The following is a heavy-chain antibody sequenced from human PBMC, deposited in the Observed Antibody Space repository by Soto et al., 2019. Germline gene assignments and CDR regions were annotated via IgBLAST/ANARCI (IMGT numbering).Heavy chain of an antibody. CDR1: GGSISSNNW. J-gene: IGHJ4*02. D-gene: IGHD2-15*01. CDR3: ARREGDCRGGSCPFYHD. V-gene: IGHV4-4*02. Sequence: QVQLQESGPGLVKPSETLSLTCAVSGGSISSNNWWSWVRQTPGKGLEWIGEIYHSCSTNYHPSLKTRDTISLDKSKNHFSLSLTSMTAADTAVYYCARREGDCRGGSCPFYHDWGQGTLVTASS. CDR2: IYHSCST.